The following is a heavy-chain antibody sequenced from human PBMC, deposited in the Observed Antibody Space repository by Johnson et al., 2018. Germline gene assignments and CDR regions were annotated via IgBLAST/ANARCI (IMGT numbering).Heavy chain of an antibody. D-gene: IGHD3-3*01. Sequence: AQLQESGGGLVEPGGSLRLACAASGFTVSSNYMSWVRQAPGKGLEWVSVIYSGGSTYYADSVKGRFTISRDNSKNTLYLQMNSLRAEDTALYYCAKAPVGWLGEGAEYFQHWGQGTLVTVSS. CDR3: AKAPVGWLGEGAEYFQH. CDR2: IYSGGST. CDR1: GFTVSSNY. V-gene: IGHV3-53*01. J-gene: IGHJ1*01.